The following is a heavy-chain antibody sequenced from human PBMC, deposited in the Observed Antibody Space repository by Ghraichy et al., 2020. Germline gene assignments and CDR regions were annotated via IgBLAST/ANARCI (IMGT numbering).Heavy chain of an antibody. CDR3: ARWGYSSSWYQYYYYYGMDV. Sequence: GGSLRLSCAASGFTFDDYTMHWVRQAPGKGLEWVSLISWDGGSTYYADSVKGRFTISRDNSKNSLYLQMNSLRTEDTALYYCARWGYSSSWYQYYYYYGMDVWGQGTTVTVSS. J-gene: IGHJ6*02. V-gene: IGHV3-43*01. CDR2: ISWDGGST. CDR1: GFTFDDYT. D-gene: IGHD6-13*01.